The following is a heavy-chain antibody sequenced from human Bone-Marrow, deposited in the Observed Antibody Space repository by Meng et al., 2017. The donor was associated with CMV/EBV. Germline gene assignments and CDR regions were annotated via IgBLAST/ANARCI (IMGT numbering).Heavy chain of an antibody. D-gene: IGHD3-10*01. CDR1: GGTFNTYS. V-gene: IGHV1-69*08. J-gene: IGHJ6*02. CDR2: IFPILSTA. CDR3: ASAMVRGYYYYGMDV. Sequence: SVKVSCKASGGTFNTYSISWVRQAPGQGLEWMGRIFPILSTADYAQKFQGRVTITADKSTATAYMEVSSLRSEDTAVYYCASAMVRGYYYYGMDVWGQGTTVTVSS.